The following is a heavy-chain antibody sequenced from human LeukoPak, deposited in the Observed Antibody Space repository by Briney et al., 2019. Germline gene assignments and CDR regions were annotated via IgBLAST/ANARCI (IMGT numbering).Heavy chain of an antibody. CDR2: ISSDGSNK. Sequence: GGSLRLSCAASGFTFSSYAMHWVRQAPGKGLEWVAVISSDGSNKYYTDSVKGRFTISRDNSKNTLYLQMNSLRAEDTAVYYCARHLSGVTGYTYGRGIDYWGQGTLVTVSS. CDR1: GFTFSSYA. CDR3: ARHLSGVTGYTYGRGIDY. J-gene: IGHJ4*02. V-gene: IGHV3-30*04. D-gene: IGHD5-18*01.